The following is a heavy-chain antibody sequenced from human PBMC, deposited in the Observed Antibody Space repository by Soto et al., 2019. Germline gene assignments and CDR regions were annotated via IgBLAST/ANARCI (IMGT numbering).Heavy chain of an antibody. J-gene: IGHJ3*02. CDR3: ARMAEEKWGNAFDI. V-gene: IGHV1-2*04. CDR2: INPNSGGT. D-gene: IGHD1-26*01. Sequence: ASVKVSCKASGYTFTGYYMHWVRQAPGQGLEWMGWINPNSGGTNYAQKFQGWVTMTRDTSISTAYMELSRLRSDDTAVYYCARMAEEKWGNAFDIWGQGTMVTVSS. CDR1: GYTFTGYY.